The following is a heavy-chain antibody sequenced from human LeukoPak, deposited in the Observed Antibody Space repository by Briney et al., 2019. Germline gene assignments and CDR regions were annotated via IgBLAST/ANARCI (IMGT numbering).Heavy chain of an antibody. Sequence: SETLSLTCTVSGGSISSYYWSWIRQPAGKGLEWIGRIYTSGSTNYNPSLKSRVTMSVDTSKNQFSLKLSSVTAADTAVYYCARDSRRIAAASYGMDVWGQGTTVTVSS. CDR2: IYTSGST. CDR3: ARDSRRIAAASYGMDV. J-gene: IGHJ6*02. V-gene: IGHV4-4*07. CDR1: GGSISSYY. D-gene: IGHD6-25*01.